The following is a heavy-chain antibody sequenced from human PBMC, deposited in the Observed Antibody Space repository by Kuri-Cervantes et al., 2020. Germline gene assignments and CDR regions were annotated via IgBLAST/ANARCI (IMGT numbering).Heavy chain of an antibody. J-gene: IGHJ4*02. Sequence: GESLKISCAASGFIVSSNYMSWVRQAPGKGLEWVAVISYDGSNKYYADSVKGRFTISRDNSKNTLYLQMNSLRAEDTAVYYCAKVDTAIFDYWGQGTLVTVSS. V-gene: IGHV3-30*18. D-gene: IGHD5-18*01. CDR3: AKVDTAIFDY. CDR2: ISYDGSNK. CDR1: GFIVSSNY.